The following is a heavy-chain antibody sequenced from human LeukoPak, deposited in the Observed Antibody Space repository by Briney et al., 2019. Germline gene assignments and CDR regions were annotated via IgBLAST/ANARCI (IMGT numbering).Heavy chain of an antibody. V-gene: IGHV4-59*01. CDR1: GGSFSSYN. CDR2: IYYSGST. J-gene: IGHJ1*01. Sequence: TLTLTCAASGGSFSSYNRSWIRQPPGKGLEWVGYIYYSGSTNYNPSLKSRRTISVDTSKNQFTLKLSSVTAADTALDYCARGDEYYDSSGYYYVYWGQGTLVTVSS. CDR3: ARGDEYYDSSGYYYVY. D-gene: IGHD3-22*01.